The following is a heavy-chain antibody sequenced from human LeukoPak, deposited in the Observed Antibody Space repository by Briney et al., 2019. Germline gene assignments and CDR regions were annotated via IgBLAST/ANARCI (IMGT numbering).Heavy chain of an antibody. J-gene: IGHJ5*02. V-gene: IGHV4-39*07. CDR1: GGSISSSSYY. Sequence: ASETLSLTCTVSGGSISSSSYYWGWIRQPPGKGLEWIGSIYYSGSTYYNPSLKSRVTISVDTSKNQFSLKLSSVTAADTAVYYCARAQTYDFWSGYYFNGGNWFDPWGQGTLVTVSS. CDR2: IYYSGST. CDR3: ARAQTYDFWSGYYFNGGNWFDP. D-gene: IGHD3-3*01.